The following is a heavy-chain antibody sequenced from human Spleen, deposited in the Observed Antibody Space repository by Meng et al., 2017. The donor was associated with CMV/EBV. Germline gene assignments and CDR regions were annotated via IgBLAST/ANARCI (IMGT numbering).Heavy chain of an antibody. CDR1: GFTFRDFY. CDR2: ISSGGTSV. D-gene: IGHD2-2*02. Sequence: GESLKISCAASGFTFRDFYMSWIRQAPGKGLELISYISSGGTSVDYADSVKGRFTISRDNAKNSLYVQMNSLRGEDTAVYYCQGYCSSTSCYRGGYWGQGTLVTVSS. V-gene: IGHV3-11*01. J-gene: IGHJ4*02. CDR3: QGYCSSTSCYRGGY.